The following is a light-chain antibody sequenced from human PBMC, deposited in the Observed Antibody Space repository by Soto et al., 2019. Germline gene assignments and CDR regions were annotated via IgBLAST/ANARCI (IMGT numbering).Light chain of an antibody. Sequence: QSVLTQPPSVSGYPRQSNTISCTKTSSDVGGYIYVPWYQQHPGKDPKLVIYEVSNRPTGVSDRFSGSKSGNTASLTISGLQAEDEADYFCSSYTTGSSVYVFGSGTKVTVL. CDR2: EVS. J-gene: IGLJ1*01. V-gene: IGLV2-14*01. CDR3: SSYTTGSSVYV. CDR1: SSDVGGYIY.